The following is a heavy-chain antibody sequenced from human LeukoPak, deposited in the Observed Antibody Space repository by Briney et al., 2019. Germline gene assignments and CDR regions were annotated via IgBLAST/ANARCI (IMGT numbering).Heavy chain of an antibody. J-gene: IGHJ3*02. CDR2: IRSSGSTI. CDR1: GFTFSDYY. CDR3: AMYSSSSDAFDI. V-gene: IGHV3-11*04. Sequence: PGGSLRLSCAASGFTFSDYYMSWIRQAPGKGLEWVSYIRSSGSTIYYADSVKGRFTISRDNAKNSLYLQMNSLRAEDTAVYYCAMYSSSSDAFDIWGQGTMVTVSS. D-gene: IGHD6-6*01.